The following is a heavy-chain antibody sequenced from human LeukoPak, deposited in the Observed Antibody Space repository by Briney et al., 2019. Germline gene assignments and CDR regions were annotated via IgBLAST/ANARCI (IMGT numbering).Heavy chain of an antibody. CDR2: ITGSSKSI. D-gene: IGHD3-10*01. CDR1: GFTFSIYS. V-gene: IGHV3-21*01. CDR3: VREGSGSTHYMDV. J-gene: IGHJ6*03. Sequence: GGSLRLSCAASGFTFSIYSMNWVRQAPGKGLEWVSSITGSSKSIDFADSVKGRFAISRDNAKNSLFLQMDSLRVEDTAVYYCVREGSGSTHYMDVWGKGTTVTVSS.